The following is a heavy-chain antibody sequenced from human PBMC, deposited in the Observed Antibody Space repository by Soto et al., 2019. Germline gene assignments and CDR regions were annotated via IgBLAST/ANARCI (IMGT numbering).Heavy chain of an antibody. CDR1: GGSISSYY. D-gene: IGHD3-3*01. Sequence: PSETLSLTCTVSGGSISSYYWSWIRQPPGKGLEWIGYIYYSGSTNYNPSLKSRVTISVDTSKNQFSLKLSSVTAADTAVYYCAGSNYYDFWSAYYPHFDSWGQGTLVNVSS. J-gene: IGHJ4*02. CDR3: AGSNYYDFWSAYYPHFDS. V-gene: IGHV4-59*01. CDR2: IYYSGST.